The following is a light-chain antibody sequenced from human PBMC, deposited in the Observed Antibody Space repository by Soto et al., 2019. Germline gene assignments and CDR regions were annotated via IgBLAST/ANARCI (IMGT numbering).Light chain of an antibody. V-gene: IGKV1-5*03. CDR1: QSIDDW. Sequence: DIQMTQSPSTLSASVGDRVTITCPAGQSIDDWLAWYQQKPGKAPKLLIYKASSLESGVPSRFSGSGSGTEFTLTISSLQPDDFATYYCHQYKTYWTFGQGTKVEIK. CDR2: KAS. CDR3: HQYKTYWT. J-gene: IGKJ1*01.